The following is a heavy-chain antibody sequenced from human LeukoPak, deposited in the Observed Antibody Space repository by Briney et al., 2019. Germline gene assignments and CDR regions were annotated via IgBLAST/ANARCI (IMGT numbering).Heavy chain of an antibody. CDR3: ARDIAVADGAFDI. J-gene: IGHJ3*02. Sequence: SVKVSCKASGGTFSNYGISWVRQAPGQGRECMGGIIPIFGKANYAQKFQGRVTITADESTSTAYMELSSLRSEDTAVYYCARDIAVADGAFDIWGQGTMVTVSS. D-gene: IGHD6-19*01. CDR2: IIPIFGKA. V-gene: IGHV1-69*13. CDR1: GGTFSNYG.